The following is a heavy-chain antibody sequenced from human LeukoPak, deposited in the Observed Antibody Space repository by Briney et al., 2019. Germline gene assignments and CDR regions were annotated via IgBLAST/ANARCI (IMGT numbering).Heavy chain of an antibody. V-gene: IGHV1-69*04. Sequence: ASVKVSCKASGGTFSSYAISWVRQAPGQGLEWMGRIIPILGIANYAQKFQGRVTITADKSTSTAYMELSSLRSEDTAVYYCARHMYYDSSGYYHFDYWGQGTLVTVSS. D-gene: IGHD3-22*01. CDR2: IIPILGIA. CDR1: GGTFSSYA. CDR3: ARHMYYDSSGYYHFDY. J-gene: IGHJ4*02.